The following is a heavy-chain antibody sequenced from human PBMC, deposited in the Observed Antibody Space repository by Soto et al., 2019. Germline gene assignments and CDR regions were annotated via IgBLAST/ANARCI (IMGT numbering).Heavy chain of an antibody. CDR1: GDSINNRSYS. CDR3: ARVQMATIYFDY. J-gene: IGHJ4*02. Sequence: PSETVSLSCAVTGDSINNRSYSWFWTRQPAVKGXEWIGQIDRSCSTRLNPYFECRVTISVDTSKSQFSLELSSVTDADTAVYYCARVQMATIYFDYWGQGILVTVSS. V-gene: IGHV4-61*10. D-gene: IGHD5-12*01. CDR2: IDRSCST.